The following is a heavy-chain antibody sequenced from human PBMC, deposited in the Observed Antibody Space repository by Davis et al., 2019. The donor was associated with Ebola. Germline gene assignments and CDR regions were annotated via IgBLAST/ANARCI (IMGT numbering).Heavy chain of an antibody. CDR1: GFTFSSYA. V-gene: IGHV3-23*01. Sequence: PGGSLRLSCAASGFTFSSYAMSWVRQAPGKGLEWVSAISGSGGSTYYADSVKGRFTLSRDNSKNTLYLQMNSLRAEDTAVYYCAKALRGMVQGVIGMWGQGTLVTVSS. CDR3: AKALRGMVQGVIGM. CDR2: ISGSGGST. D-gene: IGHD3-10*01. J-gene: IGHJ4*02.